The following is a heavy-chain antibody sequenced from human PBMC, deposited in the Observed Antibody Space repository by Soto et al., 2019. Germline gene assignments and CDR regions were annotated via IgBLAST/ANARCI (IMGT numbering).Heavy chain of an antibody. V-gene: IGHV3-23*04. CDR1: GFSFSEYG. J-gene: IGHJ1*01. CDR3: AKRRLNTITSLSDF. Sequence: EIQLVESGGGLAQPGGSLRLSCVASGFSFSEYGMSWVRQTPQNTLEWVASISGNKMNTFYPDSVKGRFFISRDNSDNTLHLQMNSLRDDDTAIYYCAKRRLNTITSLSDFWGQGVQVTVSS. D-gene: IGHD2-2*01. CDR2: ISGNKMNT.